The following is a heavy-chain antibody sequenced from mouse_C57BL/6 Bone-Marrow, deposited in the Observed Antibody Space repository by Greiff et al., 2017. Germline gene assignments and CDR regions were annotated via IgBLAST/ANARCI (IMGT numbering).Heavy chain of an antibody. Sequence: VQLQQSGAELAKPGASVKLSCKASGYTFTSYWMHWVKQRPGQGLEWIGYINPSSGYTKYNQKFKDKATLTAEKSSSTAYMQLSSLTYEDSAVYYWARSFTTVVIGYWGQGTTLTVSS. CDR2: INPSSGYT. D-gene: IGHD1-1*01. J-gene: IGHJ2*01. V-gene: IGHV1-7*01. CDR3: ARSFTTVVIGY. CDR1: GYTFTSYW.